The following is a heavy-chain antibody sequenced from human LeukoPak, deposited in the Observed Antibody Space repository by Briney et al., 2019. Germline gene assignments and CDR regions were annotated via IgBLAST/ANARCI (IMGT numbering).Heavy chain of an antibody. CDR2: IGYDGSNE. V-gene: IGHV3-30*02. D-gene: IGHD6-13*01. J-gene: IGHJ4*02. Sequence: GGSLRLSCAASGFIFSSYGMHWVRQAPGKGLEWVTFIGYDGSNEDYADSAKGRFTISRDNSKNTLYLQMNSLRVEDTAVYYCAKDRAIAAVGTGPLNYWGQGTLVIVSS. CDR1: GFIFSSYG. CDR3: AKDRAIAAVGTGPLNY.